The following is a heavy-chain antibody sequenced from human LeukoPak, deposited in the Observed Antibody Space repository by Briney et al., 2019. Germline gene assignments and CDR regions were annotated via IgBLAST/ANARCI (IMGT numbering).Heavy chain of an antibody. V-gene: IGHV3-23*01. Sequence: GGSLRLSCAASGFTFSSYAVSWVRQAPGKGLEWVSAISGSGGSTYYADSVKGRFTISRDNSKNTLYLQMNSLRAEDTAVYYCAKDHIHYNSSGRFYYFDYWGQGTLVTVSS. CDR1: GFTFSSYA. CDR2: ISGSGGST. D-gene: IGHD3-22*01. CDR3: AKDHIHYNSSGRFYYFDY. J-gene: IGHJ4*02.